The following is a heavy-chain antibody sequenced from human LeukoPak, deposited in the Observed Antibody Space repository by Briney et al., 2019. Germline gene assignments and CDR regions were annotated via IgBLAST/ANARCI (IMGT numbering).Heavy chain of an antibody. CDR1: GVAFSGYY. J-gene: IGHJ3*02. D-gene: IGHD3-22*01. CDR3: ARGGPPITMIVDVAGNAFDI. Sequence: PSETLSLTCAVYGVAFSGYYWSWIRQPPGKGLEWIGEINHSGSTNYNPSLKSRVTISVDTSKNQFSLKLSSVTAADTAVYYCARGGPPITMIVDVAGNAFDIWGQGTMVTVSS. CDR2: INHSGST. V-gene: IGHV4-34*01.